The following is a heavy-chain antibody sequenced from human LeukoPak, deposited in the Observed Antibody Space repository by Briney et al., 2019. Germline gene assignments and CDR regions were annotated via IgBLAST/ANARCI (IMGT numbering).Heavy chain of an antibody. CDR1: GFTFSSYW. V-gene: IGHV3-7*01. CDR2: INQDGGEK. J-gene: IGHJ4*02. CDR3: ASIVVVIGTRSFDY. Sequence: GGSLRLSCAASGFTFSSYWMSWVRQAPGKGLEWVANINQDGGEKYYVDSVKGRFTISRDNAKNSLYLQMNSLRAEDTAAYYCASIVVVIGTRSFDYWGQGSLVSVSS. D-gene: IGHD2-15*01.